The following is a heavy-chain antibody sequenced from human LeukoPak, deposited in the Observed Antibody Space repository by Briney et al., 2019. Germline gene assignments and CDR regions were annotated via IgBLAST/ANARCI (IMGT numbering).Heavy chain of an antibody. CDR2: ISGTGTTI. CDR1: GFTFSNYA. V-gene: IGHV3-23*01. J-gene: IGHJ4*02. CDR3: AKRDAFDSSGYSHLFDS. Sequence: GGSLRLSCAASGFTFSNYAMTWVRQAPGKGLEWVSGISGTGTTIYYADTVKGRFTISRDNSKNTLNLQMNSLRAGDTAVYYCAKRDAFDSSGYSHLFDSWGQGTLVTVSS. D-gene: IGHD3-22*01.